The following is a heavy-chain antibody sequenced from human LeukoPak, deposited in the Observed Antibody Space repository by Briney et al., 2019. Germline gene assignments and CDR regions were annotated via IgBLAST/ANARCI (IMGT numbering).Heavy chain of an antibody. J-gene: IGHJ5*02. V-gene: IGHV4-59*11. Sequence: SETLSLTCTVFGGSISGHYWSWIRQPPGKGLGWIGYISHSGGTNYNPSLKSRLIISSDTSKSQLSLKLTSLTTADTAVYYCARGWSGTVAGWFDPWGQGTLVTVSS. CDR1: GGSISGHY. CDR2: ISHSGGT. D-gene: IGHD1-7*01. CDR3: ARGWSGTVAGWFDP.